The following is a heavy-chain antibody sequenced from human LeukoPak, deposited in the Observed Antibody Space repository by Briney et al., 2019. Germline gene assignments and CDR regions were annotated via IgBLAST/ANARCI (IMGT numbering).Heavy chain of an antibody. D-gene: IGHD2-21*02. CDR2: INHSGST. J-gene: IGHJ3*02. CDR1: GYSISSGYY. V-gene: IGHV4-38-2*02. CDR3: ARRRLFLAHAFDI. Sequence: SETLSLTCTVSGYSISSGYYWGWIRQPPGKGLEWIGEINHSGSTYYNPSLNSRVTISVDTSKNQFSLQLNSVTAADTAVYYCARRRLFLAHAFDIWGQGTMVTVSS.